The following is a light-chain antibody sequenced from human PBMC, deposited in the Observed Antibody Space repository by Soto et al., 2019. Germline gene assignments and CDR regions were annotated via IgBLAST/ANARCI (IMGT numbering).Light chain of an antibody. CDR1: SSDIGGYDY. V-gene: IGLV2-14*01. Sequence: QSALTQPASVSGSPGQSITISCTGTSSDIGGYDYVSWYQQHPGKVPKLMIFDVSNRPSGVSYRFSGSKSGNTASLTISGLQAEDEADYYCSSYTGSSTLYVFGTGTKLTVL. CDR3: SSYTGSSTLYV. CDR2: DVS. J-gene: IGLJ1*01.